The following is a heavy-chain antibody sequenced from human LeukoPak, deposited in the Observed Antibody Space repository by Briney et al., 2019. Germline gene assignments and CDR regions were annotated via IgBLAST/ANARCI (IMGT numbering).Heavy chain of an antibody. V-gene: IGHV3-49*04. D-gene: IGHD3-22*01. CDR3: TRGTDYNDRSGYYADY. CDR1: GFTFRDYA. CDR2: IRSKAYGGTI. J-gene: IGHJ4*02. Sequence: GRSLRLSCTASGFTFRDYAMSWVRQAPGKGLEWVGFIRSKAYGGTIEYAASVKGRFTISRDDSKSIAYLQMNSLKTEDTAVYYCTRGTDYNDRSGYYADYWGQGTLVTVSS.